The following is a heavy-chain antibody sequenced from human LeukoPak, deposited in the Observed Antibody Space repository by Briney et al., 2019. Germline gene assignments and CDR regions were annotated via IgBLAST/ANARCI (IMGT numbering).Heavy chain of an antibody. J-gene: IGHJ4*02. D-gene: IGHD6-13*01. CDR1: GFTFSSYS. Sequence: GGSLRLSCAASGFTFSSYSMNWVRQAPGKGLEWVSSISSSSSYIYYADSVKGRFTISRDNAKNSLYLQMNSLRAEDTAVYYCARGIAAAGTRTFDYWGQGTLVTVSS. CDR3: ARGIAAAGTRTFDY. CDR2: ISSSSSYI. V-gene: IGHV3-21*01.